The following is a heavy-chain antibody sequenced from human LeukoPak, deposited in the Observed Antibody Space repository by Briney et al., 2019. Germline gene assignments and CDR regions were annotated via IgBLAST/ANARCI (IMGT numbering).Heavy chain of an antibody. D-gene: IGHD2-2*01. CDR1: EITVSNYA. J-gene: IGHJ6*02. V-gene: IGHV3-23*01. Sequence: GGSLRLSCVASEITVSNYAMSWVRQAPGKGLDWVSAISGSGCSTYYAEAVKGRFTISRDNSKNTLYLQMNSLRGEDTAVYYCARDRGSDIVIVPADIRPSTYSYYGLDVWGQGTTVTVSS. CDR3: ARDRGSDIVIVPADIRPSTYSYYGLDV. CDR2: ISGSGCST.